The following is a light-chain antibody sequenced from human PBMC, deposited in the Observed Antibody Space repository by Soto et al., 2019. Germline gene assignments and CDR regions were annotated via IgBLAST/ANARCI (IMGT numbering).Light chain of an antibody. CDR1: QSLLHITGETF. V-gene: IGKV2D-29*02. CDR3: MQSTQLPPT. CDR2: EVS. Sequence: DVVMTQTPLSLSVAPGQPASISCKSSQSLLHITGETFLFWYLQKPGQSPQLLIYEVSTRVSGVPDRFSGSGSGTDFTRDISRVETDDVGIYYCMQSTQLPPTFGQGTRLGIE. J-gene: IGKJ5*01.